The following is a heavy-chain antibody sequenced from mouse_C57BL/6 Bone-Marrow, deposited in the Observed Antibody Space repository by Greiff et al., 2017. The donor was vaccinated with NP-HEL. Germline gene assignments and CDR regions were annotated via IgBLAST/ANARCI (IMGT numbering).Heavy chain of an antibody. CDR3: ARPYGSSLDY. V-gene: IGHV1-81*01. J-gene: IGHJ2*01. CDR2: IYPRSGNT. Sequence: VQLVESGAELARPGASVKLSCKASGYTFTSYGISWVKQRTGQGLEWIGEIYPRSGNTYYNEKFKGKATLTADKSSSTAYMELRSLTSEDSAVYFCARPYGSSLDYWGQGTTLTVSS. D-gene: IGHD1-1*01. CDR1: GYTFTSYG.